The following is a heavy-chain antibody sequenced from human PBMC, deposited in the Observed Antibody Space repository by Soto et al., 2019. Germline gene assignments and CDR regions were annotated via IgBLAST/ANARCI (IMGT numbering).Heavy chain of an antibody. Sequence: TSDTLSLTCTVSGGSISSYYWSWIRQPPGKGLEWIGYIYYSGSTNYNPSLKSRVTIPVDTSKNQFSLKLSSVTAADTAVYYCARTARGGDAFDIWGQGTMVT. CDR2: IYYSGST. CDR1: GGSISSYY. CDR3: ARTARGGDAFDI. D-gene: IGHD3-16*01. V-gene: IGHV4-59*01. J-gene: IGHJ3*02.